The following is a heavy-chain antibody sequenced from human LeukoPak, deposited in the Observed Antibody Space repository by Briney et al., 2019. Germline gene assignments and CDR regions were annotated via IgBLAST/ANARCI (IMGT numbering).Heavy chain of an antibody. J-gene: IGHJ4*02. V-gene: IGHV3-30*02. Sequence: PGGSLRLSCAASGFTFSSYGMHWVRQAPGKGLEWVAFIRYDGSNKYYADSVKGRFTISRDNSKNTPYLQMNSLRAEDTAVYYCANGGPAAPYFDYWGQGTLVTVSS. D-gene: IGHD2-2*01. CDR2: IRYDGSNK. CDR3: ANGGPAAPYFDY. CDR1: GFTFSSYG.